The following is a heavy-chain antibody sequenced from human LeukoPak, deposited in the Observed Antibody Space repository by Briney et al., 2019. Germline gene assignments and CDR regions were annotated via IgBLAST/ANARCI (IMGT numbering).Heavy chain of an antibody. CDR2: MNPNNGDS. CDR3: ATSTSFTASGYDY. D-gene: IGHD6-25*01. J-gene: IGHJ4*02. CDR1: VYTFTNYH. Sequence: ASVKVSCKASVYTFTNYHINWVRQATGQVLEWLGWMNPNNGDSGYAQKFQGRFTIIRDTSISTSYMGLRSLISDDTAVFFCATSTSFTASGYDYWGQGTLVSVAS. V-gene: IGHV1-8*03.